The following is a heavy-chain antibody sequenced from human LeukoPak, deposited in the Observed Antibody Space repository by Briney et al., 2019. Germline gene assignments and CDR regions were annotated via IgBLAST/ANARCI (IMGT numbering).Heavy chain of an antibody. CDR3: AKRFDDSSGYSAGRFFDY. Sequence: QPGGPLRLSCAASGFTFIRYWMQWVRQAPGKGLVWVSRIHKDGTSPICADSVKGRFTISRDNAENTLSLQMNSLRAEDTAVYYYAKRFDDSSGYSAGRFFDYWGQGTLVTVSS. V-gene: IGHV3-74*01. CDR2: IHKDGTSP. CDR1: GFTFIRYW. J-gene: IGHJ4*02. D-gene: IGHD3-22*01.